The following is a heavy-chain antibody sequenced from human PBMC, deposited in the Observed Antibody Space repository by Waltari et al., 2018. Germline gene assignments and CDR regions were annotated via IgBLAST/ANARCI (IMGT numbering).Heavy chain of an antibody. V-gene: IGHV3-53*02. CDR2: IYSGGST. J-gene: IGHJ4*02. CDR1: GFTVSSNY. D-gene: IGHD6-13*01. Sequence: EVQLVETGGGLIQPGGSLRLSCAASGFTVSSNYMSWFRQAPGKGLEWVSVIYSGGSTSYADSGKGRFTISRDNSKNTLYLQMNSLRAEDTAVYYCARDDGAAAGTDYFDYWGQGTLVTVSS. CDR3: ARDDGAAAGTDYFDY.